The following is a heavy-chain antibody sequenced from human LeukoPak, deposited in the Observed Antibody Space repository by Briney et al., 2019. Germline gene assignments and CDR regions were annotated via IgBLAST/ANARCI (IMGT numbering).Heavy chain of an antibody. CDR1: EFIFSKYW. J-gene: IGHJ3*01. V-gene: IGHV3-7*04. D-gene: IGHD6-25*01. Sequence: QSGGSLRLSCAAYEFIFSKYWMSWARQAPGKGLEWVASIKQDGSEKNYVDSVKGRFTISRDNTKNLLYLQMNSLRAEVTAVYYCAWLAASVTGVYYVWGQGTMVTVSS. CDR2: IKQDGSEK. CDR3: AWLAASVTGVYYV.